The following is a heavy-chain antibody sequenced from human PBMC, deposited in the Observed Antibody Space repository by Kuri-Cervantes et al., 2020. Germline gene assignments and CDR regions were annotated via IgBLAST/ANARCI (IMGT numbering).Heavy chain of an antibody. Sequence: GESLKISCAASGFTFSSYGIHWVRQAPGRGLEWVAIISYDGSNKYYADSVKGRFTISRDNSKNTLYLQMNSLRAEDTAVYYCARDPDPGIASQYGMDVWGQGTTVTVSS. V-gene: IGHV3-30*03. CDR1: GFTFSSYG. CDR3: ARDPDPGIASQYGMDV. CDR2: ISYDGSNK. J-gene: IGHJ6*02. D-gene: IGHD6-13*01.